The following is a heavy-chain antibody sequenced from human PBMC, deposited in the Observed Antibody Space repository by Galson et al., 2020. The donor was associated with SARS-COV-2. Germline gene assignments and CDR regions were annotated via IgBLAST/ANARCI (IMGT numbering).Heavy chain of an antibody. CDR1: GFTFSTYG. D-gene: IGHD2-15*01. CDR3: AKDMRAWVVAPYYFDY. CDR2: ISYDGSNK. Sequence: TGGSLRLSCVVSGFTFSTYGVHWVRQAPGKGLEWVAVISYDGSNKYYAVSVKGRFTISRDNSKNTLYLQMNSLRADDTAVYYCAKDMRAWVVAPYYFDYWGQGTLVTVSS. V-gene: IGHV3-30*18. J-gene: IGHJ4*02.